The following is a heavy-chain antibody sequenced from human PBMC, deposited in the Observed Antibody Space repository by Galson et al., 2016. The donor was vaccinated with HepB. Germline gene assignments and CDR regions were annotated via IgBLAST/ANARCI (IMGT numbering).Heavy chain of an antibody. CDR1: GFIVSDND. CDR3: AGGRVRNY. Sequence: SLRLSCAASGFIVSDNDMTWVRQAPGKGLEWVAIFRSGGGKSYAESAKGRFIISRDNSKNTIYLQMNSLRAEDTAIYYCAGGRVRNYWGQGTLVTVSS. D-gene: IGHD3-10*01. V-gene: IGHV3-53*01. CDR2: FRSGGGK. J-gene: IGHJ4*02.